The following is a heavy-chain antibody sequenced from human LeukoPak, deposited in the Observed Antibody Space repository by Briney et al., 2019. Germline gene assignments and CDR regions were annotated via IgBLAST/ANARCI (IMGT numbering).Heavy chain of an antibody. Sequence: GGSLRLSCATSGFTFSTYTMNWVRQALGKGLEWVSYISSSSGTIYYADSVKGRFTISRDNAKNSLYLQMNSLRAEDTAVYYCAREWRGAFDYWGQGTLVTVSS. V-gene: IGHV3-48*01. CDR1: GFTFSTYT. D-gene: IGHD4/OR15-4a*01. J-gene: IGHJ4*02. CDR3: AREWRGAFDY. CDR2: ISSSSGTI.